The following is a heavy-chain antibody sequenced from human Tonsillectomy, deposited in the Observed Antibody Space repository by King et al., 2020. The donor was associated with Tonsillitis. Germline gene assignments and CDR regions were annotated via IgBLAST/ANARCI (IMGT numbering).Heavy chain of an antibody. CDR2: ISGSGGST. CDR1: GFTFSSYA. D-gene: IGHD3-22*01. J-gene: IGHJ4*02. V-gene: IGHV3-23*04. Sequence: VQLVESGGGLVQPGGSLRLSCEASGFTFSSYAMSWVRKAPGKGLEWVSAISGSGGSTYYADSVKGRFTISRDNSKNTLYLQMNSLRAEDTAVYYCAKDSDYYDSSGYPYYFDYWGQGTLVTVSS. CDR3: AKDSDYYDSSGYPYYFDY.